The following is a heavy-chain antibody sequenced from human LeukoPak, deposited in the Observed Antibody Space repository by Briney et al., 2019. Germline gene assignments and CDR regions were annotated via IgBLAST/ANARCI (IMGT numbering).Heavy chain of an antibody. Sequence: ASVKVSCKASGYTFTGYQMHWVRQAPGQGLEWMGWINPDSGDTNYAQKFQGRVTMTRDTSLSTVYMELSRLRSDDTAMYFCARDSIICSCYDYWGQGTLVTVSS. CDR2: INPDSGDT. D-gene: IGHD2-15*01. CDR1: GYTFTGYQ. CDR3: ARDSIICSCYDY. V-gene: IGHV1-2*02. J-gene: IGHJ4*02.